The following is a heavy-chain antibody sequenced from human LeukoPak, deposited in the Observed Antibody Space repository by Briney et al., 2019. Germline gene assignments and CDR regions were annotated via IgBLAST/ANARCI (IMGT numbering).Heavy chain of an antibody. CDR1: GGSFSGYY. CDR3: ARDNIAAAGTGFDY. CDR2: INHSGST. Sequence: SETLSLTCAVYGGSFSGYYWSWIRQPPGKGLEWIGEINHSGSTNYNPSLKSRVTISVDTSKNQFSLKLSSVTAADTAVYYCARDNIAAAGTGFDYWGQGTLVTVSS. D-gene: IGHD6-13*01. J-gene: IGHJ4*02. V-gene: IGHV4-34*01.